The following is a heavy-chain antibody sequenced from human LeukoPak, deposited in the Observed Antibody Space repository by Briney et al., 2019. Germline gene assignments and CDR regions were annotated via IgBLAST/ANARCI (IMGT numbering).Heavy chain of an antibody. Sequence: ASVKVSCKASGYTFTGYYMHWVRQAPGQGLEWMGWSNPNSGGTNYAQKFQGRVTMTRDTSISTAYMELSRLRSDDTAVYYCARGGDSSGYANFDYWGQGTLDTVSS. J-gene: IGHJ4*02. CDR1: GYTFTGYY. V-gene: IGHV1-2*02. D-gene: IGHD3-22*01. CDR3: ARGGDSSGYANFDY. CDR2: SNPNSGGT.